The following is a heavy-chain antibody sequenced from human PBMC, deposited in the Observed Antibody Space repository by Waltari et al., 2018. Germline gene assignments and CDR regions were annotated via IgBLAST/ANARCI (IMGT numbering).Heavy chain of an antibody. J-gene: IGHJ2*01. CDR3: ARDRATVDPTAWYFDL. D-gene: IGHD4-17*01. CDR2: IYTSGST. CDR1: GGSISSYY. Sequence: QVQRQESGPGRVKPSETLCRTGTVSGGSISSYYWSWLRQPAGKGLEWIWRIYTSGSTTSNPSLKSRVTMSVDTSKNQFSLKLSSVTAADTAVYYCARDRATVDPTAWYFDLWGRGTLVTVSS. V-gene: IGHV4-4*07.